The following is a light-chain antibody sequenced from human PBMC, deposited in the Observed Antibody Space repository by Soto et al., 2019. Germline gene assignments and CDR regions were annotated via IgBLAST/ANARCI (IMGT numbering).Light chain of an antibody. CDR2: EVS. CDR3: SSYAGTNLVV. J-gene: IGLJ2*01. V-gene: IGLV2-8*01. Sequence: QSVLTQPPSASGSPGQSVTISCTGTSSDVGGYNYVSWYQQHPGKAPKLMIYEVSKRPSGVPDRFSASKSDNTASLTVSGLQAEDEADYYCSSYAGTNLVVFGGGTKLTVL. CDR1: SSDVGGYNY.